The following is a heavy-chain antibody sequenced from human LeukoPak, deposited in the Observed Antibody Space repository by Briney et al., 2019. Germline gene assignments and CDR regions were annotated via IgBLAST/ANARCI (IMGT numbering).Heavy chain of an antibody. J-gene: IGHJ4*02. CDR3: AKAPTYYYDSSVLAF. CDR1: GFTFSSYA. CDR2: ISDSGGST. Sequence: GGSLRLSCAASGFTFSSYAMSWVRQAPGEGLEWVSGISDSGGSTSYADSVKGRFTISRDNSKNTLYLQMNSLRAEDTAVYYCAKAPTYYYDSSVLAFCGQGTLFTVSS. D-gene: IGHD3-22*01. V-gene: IGHV3-23*01.